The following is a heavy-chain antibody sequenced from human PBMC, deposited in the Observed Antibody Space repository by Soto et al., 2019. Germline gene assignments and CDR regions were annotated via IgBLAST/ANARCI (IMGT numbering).Heavy chain of an antibody. CDR2: TYYRSKWYN. Sequence: SQTLSLTCAISGDSVSSNSAAWNWIRQSPSGGLEWLGRTYYRSKWYNDYAVSVKSRITINPDTSKNQFSLQLNSVTPEDTAVYYCARNGALATFFGRMEDYNGFDPWGQGTLVTVSS. D-gene: IGHD5-12*01. V-gene: IGHV6-1*01. J-gene: IGHJ5*02. CDR1: GDSVSSNSAA. CDR3: ARNGALATFFGRMEDYNGFDP.